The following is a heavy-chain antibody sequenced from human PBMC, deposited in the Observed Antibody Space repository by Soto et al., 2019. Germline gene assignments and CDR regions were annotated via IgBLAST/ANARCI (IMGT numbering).Heavy chain of an antibody. D-gene: IGHD3-3*01. J-gene: IGHJ5*02. CDR2: IYYSGST. Sequence: LSLTCTVSGGSISSSSYYWGWIRQPPGKGLEWIGSIYYSGSTYYNPSLKSRVTISVDTSKNQFSLKLSSVTAADTAVYYCARSLFNYDFWSGSGWFDPWGQGTLVTVSS. V-gene: IGHV4-39*01. CDR3: ARSLFNYDFWSGSGWFDP. CDR1: GGSISSSSYY.